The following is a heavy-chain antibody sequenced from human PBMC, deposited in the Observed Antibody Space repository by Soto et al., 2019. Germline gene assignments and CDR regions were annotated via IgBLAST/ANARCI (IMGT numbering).Heavy chain of an antibody. J-gene: IGHJ6*02. D-gene: IGHD2-21*02. V-gene: IGHV2-5*02. CDR1: GFSLSTIGVG. CDR2: IYWDDDK. Sequence: QITLKESGPTLVKPTQTLTLTCTFSGFSLSTIGVGVGWIRQPPGKALEWLALIYWDDDKRYSPSLKSRLTVTKETSKNRVVLTMTNMDPVDTATYYCVQSRCGGDCLQSYSSHSYYGLDVWGQGTTVTVSS. CDR3: VQSRCGGDCLQSYSSHSYYGLDV.